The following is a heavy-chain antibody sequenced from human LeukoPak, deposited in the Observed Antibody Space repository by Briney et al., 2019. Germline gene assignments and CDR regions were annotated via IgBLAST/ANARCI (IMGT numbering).Heavy chain of an antibody. V-gene: IGHV4-4*07. CDR1: GGAISGYY. D-gene: IGHD3/OR15-3a*01. CDR3: ARVGSGYDFFDY. Sequence: PSDTLSLTCTVSGGAISGYYWSWLRQPAGKGLEWLGRVYSSGSTKYNPSLESRVTMSVDTSKNQFSLKLNFVTAADTAVYYCARVGSGYDFFDYWGQGILVTVSS. CDR2: VYSSGST. J-gene: IGHJ4*02.